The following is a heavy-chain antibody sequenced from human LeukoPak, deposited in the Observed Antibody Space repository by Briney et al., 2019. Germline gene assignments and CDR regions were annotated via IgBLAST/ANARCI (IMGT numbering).Heavy chain of an antibody. CDR1: GGSISSYY. D-gene: IGHD4-17*01. J-gene: IGHJ4*02. V-gene: IGHV4-59*01. CDR2: IYYSGST. Sequence: SETLSLTCTVSGGSISSYYWSWIRQPPEKGLEWIGYIYYSGSTNYNPSLKSRVTISVDTSKNQFSLKLSSVTAADTAVYYCAREATDYGDYPYYFDYWGQGTLVTVSS. CDR3: AREATDYGDYPYYFDY.